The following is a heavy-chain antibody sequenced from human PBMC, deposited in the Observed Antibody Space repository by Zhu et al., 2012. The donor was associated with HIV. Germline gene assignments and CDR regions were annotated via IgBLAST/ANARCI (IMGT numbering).Heavy chain of an antibody. CDR3: ARIYYYYYYYMDS. J-gene: IGHJ6*03. Sequence: QVQLQESGPGLVKPSETLSLTCAVSGYSISSGYYWGWIRQPPGKGLEWIGSIYHSGSTYYNPSLKSRVTISVDTSKNQFSLKLSSVTAADTAVYYCARIYYYYYYYMDSGQRATVTVSS. V-gene: IGHV4-38-2*01. CDR1: GYSISSGYY. D-gene: IGHD2-2*02. CDR2: IYHSGST.